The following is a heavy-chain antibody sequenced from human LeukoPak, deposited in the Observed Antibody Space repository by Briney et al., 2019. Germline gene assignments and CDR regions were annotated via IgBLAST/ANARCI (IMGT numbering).Heavy chain of an antibody. Sequence: GGSLRLSCAASGFTFSSYAMHWVRQAPGKGLEWVAVISYDGSNKYYADSVKGRFTISRDNSKNTLYLQMNSLRAEDTALYYCARDADGYFDYWGQGTLVTVSS. CDR2: ISYDGSNK. V-gene: IGHV3-30*04. J-gene: IGHJ4*02. CDR3: ARDADGYFDY. CDR1: GFTFSSYA.